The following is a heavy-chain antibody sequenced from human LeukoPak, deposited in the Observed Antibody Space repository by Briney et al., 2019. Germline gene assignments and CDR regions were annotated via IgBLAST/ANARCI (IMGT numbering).Heavy chain of an antibody. V-gene: IGHV2-70*11. Sequence: ESGPTLGNPTQTLTLTCTFSGFSLSTSGMCVTWIRQPPGKALECLARIDWDDHKYYSTSLKTRLTISKDTSRNQVVLTMTNMDPVDTATYYCARVFSSGWSNIDCWGQGTQVTGAS. J-gene: IGHJ4*02. CDR1: GFSLSTSGMC. CDR2: IDWDDHK. CDR3: ARVFSSGWSNIDC. D-gene: IGHD6-19*01.